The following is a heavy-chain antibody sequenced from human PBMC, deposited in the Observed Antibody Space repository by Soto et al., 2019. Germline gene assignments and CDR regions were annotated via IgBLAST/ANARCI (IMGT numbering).Heavy chain of an antibody. J-gene: IGHJ4*02. CDR1: GFTFSSYA. CDR3: AKDRVPAASFLFAFDY. D-gene: IGHD2-2*01. Sequence: EVQLLESGGGLVQPGGSLRLSCAASGFTFSSYAMNWVRQAPGKGLEWVSGISGSGGSTYYADSVKGRFTISRDNSKNTLYLQMNSVRAEDTAVYYCAKDRVPAASFLFAFDYWGQGTLVTVSS. V-gene: IGHV3-23*01. CDR2: ISGSGGST.